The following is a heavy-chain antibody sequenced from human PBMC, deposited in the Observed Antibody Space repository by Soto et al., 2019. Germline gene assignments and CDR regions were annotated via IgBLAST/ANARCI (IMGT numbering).Heavy chain of an antibody. J-gene: IGHJ4*02. CDR3: AKVCRDGYNYPIPWLNLLDY. CDR2: ISGSGGST. Sequence: GGSLRLSCAASGFTFSSYAMSWVRQAPGKGLEWVSAISGSGGSTYYADSVKGRFTISRDNSKNTLYLQMNSLRAEDTAVYYCAKVCRDGYNYPIPWLNLLDYSGQGTMGTVSS. V-gene: IGHV3-23*01. CDR1: GFTFSSYA. D-gene: IGHD5-12*01.